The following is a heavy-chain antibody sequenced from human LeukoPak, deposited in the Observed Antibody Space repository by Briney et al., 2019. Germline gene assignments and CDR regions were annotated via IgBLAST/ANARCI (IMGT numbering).Heavy chain of an antibody. Sequence: ASVKVSCKASGYTFTGYYMHWVRQAPGQGLEWMGWINPNSGGTNYAQKFQGRVTMTRDTSISTAYMELSRLRSDDTAVYYCARESGYCSSTSCYADDYWGQGTLVTVSS. J-gene: IGHJ4*02. V-gene: IGHV1-2*02. CDR2: INPNSGGT. CDR1: GYTFTGYY. D-gene: IGHD2-2*01. CDR3: ARESGYCSSTSCYADDY.